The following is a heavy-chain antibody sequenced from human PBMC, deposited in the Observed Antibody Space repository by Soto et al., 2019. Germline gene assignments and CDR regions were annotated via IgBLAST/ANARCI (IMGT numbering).Heavy chain of an antibody. CDR2: ISWNRGSI. J-gene: IGHJ4*02. Sequence: EVQLVESGGVLLQPGRSLRLSCAASGFTFENYAMHWVRQAAGKGLEWVAGISWNRGSIGYADSVKGRFTISRDNAKNFLYLQMNSLRAEDTALYYGGKDKLYSSYEYYFDSWGRGTLVTVSS. CDR1: GFTFENYA. CDR3: GKDKLYSSYEYYFDS. D-gene: IGHD4-4*01. V-gene: IGHV3-9*01.